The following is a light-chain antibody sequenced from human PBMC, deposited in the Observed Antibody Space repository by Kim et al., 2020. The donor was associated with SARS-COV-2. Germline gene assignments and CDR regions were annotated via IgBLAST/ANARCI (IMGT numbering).Light chain of an antibody. V-gene: IGKV3-15*01. Sequence: EIVLTQSPATLSVSPGERATLSCRASQSVSSNLAWYQQKPGQAPRLLIYGASIRATGITARFSGSGSGTEFTLTISSLQSEDLAVYHCKQYNNWPETFGRGTKVDIK. J-gene: IGKJ1*01. CDR1: QSVSSN. CDR2: GAS. CDR3: KQYNNWPET.